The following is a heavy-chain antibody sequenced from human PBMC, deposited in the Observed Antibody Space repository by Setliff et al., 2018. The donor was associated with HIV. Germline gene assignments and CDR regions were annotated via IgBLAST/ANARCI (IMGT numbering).Heavy chain of an antibody. V-gene: IGHV1-3*01. D-gene: IGHD3-16*02. Sequence: ASVKVSCKAFGYTFTTDSLHWVRQAPGQSLEWMGWINGGKGDTKYSQEFQGRISITTDTSARTGYMELSSLRSDDTAVYFCARDLSVIGSFDYWGQGTLVTVSS. CDR2: INGGKGDT. CDR1: GYTFTTDS. J-gene: IGHJ4*02. CDR3: ARDLSVIGSFDY.